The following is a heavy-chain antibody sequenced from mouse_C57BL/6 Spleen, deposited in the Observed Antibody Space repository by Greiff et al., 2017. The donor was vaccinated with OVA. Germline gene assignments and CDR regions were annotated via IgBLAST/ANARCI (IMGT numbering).Heavy chain of an antibody. J-gene: IGHJ4*01. Sequence: EVQLKESGGGLVKPGGSLKLSCAASGFTFSDYGMHWVRQAPEKGLEWVAYISSGSSTIYYADTVKGRFTISRDNAKNTLFLQMTSLRSEDTAMYYCARNYDYLYYYAMDYWGQGTSVTVSS. CDR3: ARNYDYLYYYAMDY. D-gene: IGHD2-4*01. CDR2: ISSGSSTI. CDR1: GFTFSDYG. V-gene: IGHV5-17*01.